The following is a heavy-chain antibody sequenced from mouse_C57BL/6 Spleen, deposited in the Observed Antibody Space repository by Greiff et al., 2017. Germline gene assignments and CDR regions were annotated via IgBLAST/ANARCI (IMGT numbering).Heavy chain of an antibody. CDR3: ARKGAYEYDEGRLPYAMDY. Sequence: QVQLKESGPELVKPGASVKISCKASGYAFSSSWMNWVKQRPGKGLEWIGRIYPGDGDTNYNGKFKGKATLTADKSSSTAYMQLSSLTSEDSAVYFCARKGAYEYDEGRLPYAMDYWGQGTSVTVSS. J-gene: IGHJ4*01. CDR2: IYPGDGDT. D-gene: IGHD2-4*01. V-gene: IGHV1-82*01. CDR1: GYAFSSSW.